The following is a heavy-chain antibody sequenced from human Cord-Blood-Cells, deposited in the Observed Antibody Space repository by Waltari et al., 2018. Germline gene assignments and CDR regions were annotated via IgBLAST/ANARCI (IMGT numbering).Heavy chain of an antibody. J-gene: IGHJ4*02. CDR2: ISYDGSNK. Sequence: QVQLVESGGGVVQPGRSLRLSCAASGFTFSSYAPHRVRHAPGKGLEWVAVISYDGSNKYYADSVKGRFTISRDNSKNTLYLQMNSLRAEDTAVYYCARSLSSSWLDYWGQGTLVTVSS. CDR3: ARSLSSSWLDY. V-gene: IGHV3-30-3*01. CDR1: GFTFSSYA. D-gene: IGHD6-13*01.